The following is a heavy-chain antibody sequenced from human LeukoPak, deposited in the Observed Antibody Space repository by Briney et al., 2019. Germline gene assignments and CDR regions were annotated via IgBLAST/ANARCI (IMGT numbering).Heavy chain of an antibody. CDR1: GFTFTGYY. J-gene: IGHJ4*02. D-gene: IGHD2-21*02. CDR3: AREGNELLSKNFDY. CDR2: INPHSGGT. Sequence: GASVKVSCKASGFTFTGYYIHWVRQAPGQGLEWMGYINPHSGGTNYPQKFQGRVTMTTDTSISAAYMELSSLISDDTAMYYCAREGNELLSKNFDYWGQGTLVTVSS. V-gene: IGHV1-2*02.